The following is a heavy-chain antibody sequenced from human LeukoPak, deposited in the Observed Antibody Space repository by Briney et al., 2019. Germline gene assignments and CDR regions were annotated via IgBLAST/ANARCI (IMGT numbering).Heavy chain of an antibody. CDR2: IYHSGST. D-gene: IGHD6-13*01. CDR3: ARKQHLEPSSYYYYYMDV. V-gene: IGHV4-4*02. J-gene: IGHJ6*03. CDR1: GDSIRNDYW. Sequence: SETLSLTCVVSGDSIRNDYWWNWVRQPPGKGLEWIGEIYHSGSTNYNPSLKSRVSISVDKSKNQFSLKLTSVTAADTAMYYCARKQHLEPSSYYYYYMDVWGKGTTVTVS.